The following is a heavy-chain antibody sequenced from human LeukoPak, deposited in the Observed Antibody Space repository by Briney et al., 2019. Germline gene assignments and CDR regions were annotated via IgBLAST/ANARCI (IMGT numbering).Heavy chain of an antibody. J-gene: IGHJ4*02. V-gene: IGHV3-11*04. CDR1: GFTVSNNY. CDR3: ARDPIYGSGSYYSYFDY. Sequence: GGSLRLSCATSGFTVSNNYMRWVRPAPGKGLEWVSYISSSGSNIYYADSVKGRFTISRDNAKNSLYLHMNSLRAEDTAVYYCARDPIYGSGSYYSYFDYWGQGTLVTVSS. D-gene: IGHD3-10*01. CDR2: ISSSGSNI.